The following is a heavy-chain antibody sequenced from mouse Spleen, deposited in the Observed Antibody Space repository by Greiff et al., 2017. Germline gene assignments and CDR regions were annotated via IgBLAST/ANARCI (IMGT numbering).Heavy chain of an antibody. Sequence: QVQLQQSGAELVRPGTSVKISCKASGYTFTNYWIGWAKQRPGHGLEWIGDIYPGGGYTNYNEKFKGKATLTADKSSSTAYMQFSSLTSEDSAIYYCARTVVATQGYYFDYWGQGTTLTVSS. V-gene: IGHV1-63*01. D-gene: IGHD1-1*01. CDR1: GYTFTNYW. J-gene: IGHJ2*01. CDR3: ARTVVATQGYYFDY. CDR2: IYPGGGYT.